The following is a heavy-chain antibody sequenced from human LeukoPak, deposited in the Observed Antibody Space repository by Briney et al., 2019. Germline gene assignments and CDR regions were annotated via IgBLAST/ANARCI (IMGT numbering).Heavy chain of an antibody. CDR1: GGSISSSSYY. D-gene: IGHD6-13*01. V-gene: IGHV4-39*01. CDR3: ARREGIIASADYFDY. CDR2: IYYSGST. Sequence: PSETLSLTCTVSGGSISSSSYYWGWIRQPPGNGLEWIGTIYYSGSTYYSPALNSRVTISVDTSKNLFSLKLTSVTAADTAVYYCARREGIIASADYFDYWGQGTLVTVSS. J-gene: IGHJ4*02.